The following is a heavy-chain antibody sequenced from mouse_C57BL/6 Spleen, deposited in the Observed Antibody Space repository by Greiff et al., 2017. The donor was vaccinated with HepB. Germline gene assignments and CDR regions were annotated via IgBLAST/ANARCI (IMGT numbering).Heavy chain of an antibody. V-gene: IGHV1-26*01. CDR3: ARGGLRYQAWFAY. J-gene: IGHJ3*01. CDR2: INPNNGGT. D-gene: IGHD3-2*02. CDR1: GYTFTDYY. Sequence: VQLQQSGPELVKPGASVKISCKASGYTFTDYYMNWVKQSHGKSLEWIGDINPNNGGTSYNQKFKGKATLTVDKSSSTAYMELRSLTSEESAVYYRARGGLRYQAWFAYWGQGTLVTVSA.